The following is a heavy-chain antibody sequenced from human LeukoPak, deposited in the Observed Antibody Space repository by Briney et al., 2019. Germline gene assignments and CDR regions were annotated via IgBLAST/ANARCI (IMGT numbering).Heavy chain of an antibody. CDR1: AFSLKDYN. V-gene: IGHV3-53*01. CDR3: ASEAAANYYMDV. CDR2: IYSGGST. J-gene: IGHJ6*03. Sequence: GGSLRLSCAASAFSLKDYNMNWVRQAPGKGLEWVSVIYSGGSTYYADSVKGRFTISRDNSKNTLYLQMNSLRAEDTAVYYCASEAAANYYMDVWGKGTTVTVSS. D-gene: IGHD6-13*01.